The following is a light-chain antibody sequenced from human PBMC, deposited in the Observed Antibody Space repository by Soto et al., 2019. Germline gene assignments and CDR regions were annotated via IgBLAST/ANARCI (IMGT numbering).Light chain of an antibody. CDR1: QSISDL. V-gene: IGKV1-5*03. CDR3: QQYDNYSP. Sequence: IQMTQSPSTLSASVGDRVTITCRASQSISDLLAWYQQKPGEAPKLLIYKAYRLESGVPSRFSGSGSGTPFSLTINSLQPEDFATYYCQQYDNYSPFGGGTKVEIK. CDR2: KAY. J-gene: IGKJ4*02.